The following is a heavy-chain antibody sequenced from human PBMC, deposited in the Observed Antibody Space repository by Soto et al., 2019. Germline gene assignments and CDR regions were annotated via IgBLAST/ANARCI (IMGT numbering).Heavy chain of an antibody. CDR2: IFYSGST. D-gene: IGHD2-21*02. CDR3: ARVFPSYCGGDCSYFDS. CDR1: GGSVNSYY. J-gene: IGHJ4*02. Sequence: SETLSLPCTVSGGSVNSYYCRWIRQPPGKGLEWIGYIFYSGSTKSNPSLKSRVTMSVDMSKNQVSLRLTSVTAADTAVYYCARVFPSYCGGDCSYFDSWGQGTLVTVSS. V-gene: IGHV4-59*02.